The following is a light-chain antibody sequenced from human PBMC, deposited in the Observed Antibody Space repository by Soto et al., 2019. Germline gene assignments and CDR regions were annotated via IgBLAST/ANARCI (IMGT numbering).Light chain of an antibody. V-gene: IGKV3-20*01. CDR1: QNISVY. CDR3: QHYGNSLWT. J-gene: IGKJ1*01. CDR2: DAS. Sequence: EFVLTQSPGTLSLSPGERATLSCRASQNISVYLAWYRQKPGQAPRLLIYDASSRATDIPDRFSGSGSGTDFTLTISRLEPEDFAIYYCQHYGNSLWTFGQGTKVDIK.